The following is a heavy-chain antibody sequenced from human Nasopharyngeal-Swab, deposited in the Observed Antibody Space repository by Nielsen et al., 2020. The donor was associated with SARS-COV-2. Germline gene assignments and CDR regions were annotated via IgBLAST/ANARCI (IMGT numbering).Heavy chain of an antibody. D-gene: IGHD5-12*01. CDR3: ARGIVATTLYSYFDY. CDR2: IYHSGST. Sequence: SETLSLTCAVSGGSISSSNWWSWVRQPPGKGLEWIGEIYHSGSTNYNPSLKSRVTISVDKSKNQFSLKLSSVTAADMAVYYCARGIVATTLYSYFDYWGQGTLVTVSS. V-gene: IGHV4-4*02. CDR1: GGSISSSNW. J-gene: IGHJ4*02.